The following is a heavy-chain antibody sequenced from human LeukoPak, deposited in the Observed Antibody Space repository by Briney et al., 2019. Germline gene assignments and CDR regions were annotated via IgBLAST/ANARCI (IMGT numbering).Heavy chain of an antibody. CDR2: IYPGDSDT. CDR1: GYSFTSYW. Sequence: GESLKISCKGSGYSFTSYWIGWVRQMPGKGQEWMGIIYPGDSDTRYSPSFQGQVTISADKSISTAYLQWSSLKASDTAMYYCARGMTTVTAYYYGMDVWGQGTTVTVSS. V-gene: IGHV5-51*01. D-gene: IGHD4-17*01. CDR3: ARGMTTVTAYYYGMDV. J-gene: IGHJ6*02.